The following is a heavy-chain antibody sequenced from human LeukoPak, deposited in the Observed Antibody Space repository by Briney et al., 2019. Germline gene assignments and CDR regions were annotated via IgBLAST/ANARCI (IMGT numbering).Heavy chain of an antibody. Sequence: ASVKVSCKASGYTFTSYAMNWVRQAPGQGLEWMGWINTNTGNPTYAQGFTGRFVFSLDTSVSTAYLQISSLKAEDTAVYYCAREPRWAGDLGGFDSWGQGPLVTVSS. J-gene: IGHJ4*02. D-gene: IGHD3-16*01. CDR2: INTNTGNP. CDR1: GYTFTSYA. CDR3: AREPRWAGDLGGFDS. V-gene: IGHV7-4-1*02.